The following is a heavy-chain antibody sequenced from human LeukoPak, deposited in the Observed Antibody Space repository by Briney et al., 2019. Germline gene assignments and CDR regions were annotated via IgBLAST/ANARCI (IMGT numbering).Heavy chain of an antibody. Sequence: GGSLRLSCAASGFTFSNYGMHWVRQAPGKGLEWVAFIRYNGNNKYYADSMKGRFTISRGNSKNTLYLQMNSLSSDDTATYYCAKGGGIELVPPLLIEYWGQGTLVTVSS. CDR3: AKGGGIELVPPLLIEY. V-gene: IGHV3-30*02. D-gene: IGHD1-7*01. J-gene: IGHJ4*02. CDR2: IRYNGNNK. CDR1: GFTFSNYG.